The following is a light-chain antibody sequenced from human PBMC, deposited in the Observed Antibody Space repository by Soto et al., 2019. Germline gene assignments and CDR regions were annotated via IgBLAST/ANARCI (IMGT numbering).Light chain of an antibody. Sequence: EIVMTQSPATLSVSPGEGATLSCRAGQSINSDLAWYQQKPGQAPRLLIYDAFTRATGIPARFSGSGSGTEFTLTISSLQSEDFAVYYCQQYSNWSPLTFGGGTKVEI. V-gene: IGKV3-15*01. CDR3: QQYSNWSPLT. J-gene: IGKJ4*01. CDR2: DAF. CDR1: QSINSD.